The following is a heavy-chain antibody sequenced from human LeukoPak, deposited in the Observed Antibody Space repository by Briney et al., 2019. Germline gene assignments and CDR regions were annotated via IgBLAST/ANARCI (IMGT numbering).Heavy chain of an antibody. V-gene: IGHV4-59*01. CDR3: ARGGSSYDY. J-gene: IGHJ4*02. CDR2: IYYIGST. D-gene: IGHD6-6*01. Sequence: SETLSLTCTVSGGSISNYYWSWIRQPPGKGLEWIGYIYYIGSTNYNPSLKSRVTISVDTSKNQFSLNLNSVTAADTAVYYCARGGSSYDYWGQGTLVTVSS. CDR1: GGSISNYY.